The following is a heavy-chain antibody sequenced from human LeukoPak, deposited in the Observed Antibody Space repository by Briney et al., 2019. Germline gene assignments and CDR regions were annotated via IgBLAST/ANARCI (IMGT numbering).Heavy chain of an antibody. D-gene: IGHD2-2*02. CDR3: ARGRGVVVPAAINYFDY. Sequence: SETLSLTCAVYGGSFSGYYWSWIRQPPGKGLEWIGEINHSGSTNYNPSLKSRVTISVDTSKNQFSLKLSSVTAADTAVYYCARGRGVVVPAAINYFDYWGQGTLVTVSS. CDR1: GGSFSGYY. J-gene: IGHJ4*02. CDR2: INHSGST. V-gene: IGHV4-34*01.